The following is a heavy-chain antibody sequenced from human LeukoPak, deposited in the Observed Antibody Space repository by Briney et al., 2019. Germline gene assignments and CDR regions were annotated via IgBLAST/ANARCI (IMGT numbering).Heavy chain of an antibody. CDR3: ARGASSSWYPTGLDWRPKVKWYLDI. CDR2: IYSDNT. V-gene: IGHV3-53*01. D-gene: IGHD6-13*01. Sequence: GGSLRLSCTLSGVTLSSKSMSWGRQAPGEGLEWGSFIYSDNTHYSSPAKGRFTISRDNSKNTVYLQMNSLKVEDTAVYYCARGASSSWYPTGLDWRPKVKWYLDIWGRGTLATVSS. J-gene: IGHJ2*01. CDR1: GVTLSSKS.